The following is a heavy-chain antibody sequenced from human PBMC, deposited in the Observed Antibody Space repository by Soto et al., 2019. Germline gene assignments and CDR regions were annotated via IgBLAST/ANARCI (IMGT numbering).Heavy chain of an antibody. CDR2: IKQDGSEK. CDR1: GFTFSSYW. Sequence: PGGSLRLSCAASGFTFSSYWMSWVRQAPGKGLEWVANIKQDGSEKYYEDSVKGRFTISRDNAKNSLYLKMNSLRSEDTAEYYCAREYDFWSGYNYYYYGMDVWGQGTTVTFSS. V-gene: IGHV3-7*01. J-gene: IGHJ6*02. CDR3: AREYDFWSGYNYYYYGMDV. D-gene: IGHD3-3*01.